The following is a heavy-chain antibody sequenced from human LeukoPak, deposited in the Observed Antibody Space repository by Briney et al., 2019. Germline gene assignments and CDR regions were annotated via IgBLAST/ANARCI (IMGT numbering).Heavy chain of an antibody. J-gene: IGHJ6*03. CDR3: AKGTESYYYFYYMDV. CDR2: INHNSGRT. D-gene: IGHD3/OR15-3a*01. V-gene: IGHV1-2*02. Sequence: ASVKDSCKTSGYGLIGYYIQWVRQAPGQGREWIGWINHNSGRTNYAQKLGRVTMTRDTSISTAYMELIRLTSDDTAVYYCAKGTESYYYFYYMDVWRKGTTVTVS. CDR1: GYGLIGYY.